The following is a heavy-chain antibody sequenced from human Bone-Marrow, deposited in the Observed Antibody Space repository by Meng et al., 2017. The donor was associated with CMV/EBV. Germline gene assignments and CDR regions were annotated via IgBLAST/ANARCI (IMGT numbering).Heavy chain of an antibody. Sequence: SETLSLTCTVSGGSFNSGDHYWSWIRQPPGKGLEWIAYIYYIGTTYYNPSLKSRVTISVDTSKNQFSLKLNSVTAADTAVYYCARGGGGLGSGYDMDVWGQGTTVTVSS. V-gene: IGHV4-30-4*08. CDR3: ARGGGGLGSGYDMDV. CDR1: GGSFNSGDHY. J-gene: IGHJ6*02. CDR2: IYYIGTT. D-gene: IGHD1-26*01.